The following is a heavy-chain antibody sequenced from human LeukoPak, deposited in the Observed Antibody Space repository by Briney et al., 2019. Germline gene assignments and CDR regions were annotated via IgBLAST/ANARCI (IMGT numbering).Heavy chain of an antibody. Sequence: GGSLRLSCAASGFTFSSYGMHCVRQAPGKGPEWVAVISYDGSNKYYADSVKGRFIISRDNSKNTLYLQMNSLRAEDTAVYYCANDVGSSTTPDVWGKGTTVAVSS. CDR2: ISYDGSNK. CDR1: GFTFSSYG. J-gene: IGHJ6*04. D-gene: IGHD2-15*01. CDR3: ANDVGSSTTPDV. V-gene: IGHV3-30*18.